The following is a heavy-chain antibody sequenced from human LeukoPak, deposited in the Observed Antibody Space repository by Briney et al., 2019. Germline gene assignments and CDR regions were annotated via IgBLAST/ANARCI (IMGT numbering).Heavy chain of an antibody. D-gene: IGHD4-17*01. Sequence: KPSETLSLTCTVSGGSISSSSYYWGWIRQPPGKGLEWIGSIYYSGSTYYNPSLKSRVTISVDTSKNQFSLKPSSVTAADTAVYYCARLAYGDYVGYWGQGTLVTVSS. CDR2: IYYSGST. V-gene: IGHV4-39*01. CDR1: GGSISSSSYY. CDR3: ARLAYGDYVGY. J-gene: IGHJ4*02.